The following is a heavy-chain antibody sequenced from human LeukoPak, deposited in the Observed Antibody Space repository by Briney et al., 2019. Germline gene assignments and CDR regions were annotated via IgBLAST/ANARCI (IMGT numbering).Heavy chain of an antibody. CDR3: ARAPIQYHFDY. CDR2: IYHTGST. J-gene: IGHJ4*02. D-gene: IGHD4-11*01. Sequence: PSETLSLTCTVSGYSIGSGYYCGWIRQPPGKGLEWIGSIYHTGSTYYNPSLKSRVTISVDTSKNQFSLKLSSVTAADTAVYYCARAPIQYHFDYWGQGTLVTVSS. CDR1: GYSIGSGYY. V-gene: IGHV4-38-2*02.